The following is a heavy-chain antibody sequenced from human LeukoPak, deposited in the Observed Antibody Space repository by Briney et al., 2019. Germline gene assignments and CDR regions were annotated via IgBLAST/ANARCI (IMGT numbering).Heavy chain of an antibody. Sequence: ASVKVSCKASGYTFTGYYMHWVRQAPGQGLEWMGWINPNSGGTNYAQKFQGWATMTRDTSISTAYMELSSLRSEDTAVYYCARDVPYYDSSGYYQPTHFDYWGQGTLVTVSS. V-gene: IGHV1-2*04. D-gene: IGHD3-22*01. CDR1: GYTFTGYY. J-gene: IGHJ4*02. CDR2: INPNSGGT. CDR3: ARDVPYYDSSGYYQPTHFDY.